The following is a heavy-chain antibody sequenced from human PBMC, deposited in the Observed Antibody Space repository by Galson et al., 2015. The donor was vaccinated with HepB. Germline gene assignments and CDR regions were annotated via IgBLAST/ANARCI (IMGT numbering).Heavy chain of an antibody. V-gene: IGHV1-18*04. CDR3: ARGIYCGGDCYLFDY. CDR2: ISAYNGNT. CDR1: GYTFTSYG. D-gene: IGHD2-21*02. J-gene: IGHJ4*02. Sequence: SVKVSCKASGYTFTSYGISWVRQAPGQGLEWMGWISAYNGNTNYAQKPQGRVTMTTDTSTSTAYMELRSLRSDDTAVYYCARGIYCGGDCYLFDYWGQGTLVTVSS.